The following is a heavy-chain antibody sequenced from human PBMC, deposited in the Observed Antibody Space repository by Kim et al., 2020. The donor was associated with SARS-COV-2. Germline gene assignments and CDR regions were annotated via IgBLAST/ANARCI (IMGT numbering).Heavy chain of an antibody. CDR1: GGSISSSSYY. J-gene: IGHJ4*02. CDR2: IYYSGST. D-gene: IGHD3-22*01. CDR3: ARYYYDSSGYYSRFDY. V-gene: IGHV4-39*01. Sequence: SETLSLTCTVSGGSISSSSYYWGWIRQPPGKGLEWIGSIYYSGSTYYNPSLKSRVTISVDTSKNQFSLKLSSVTAADTAVYYCARYYYDSSGYYSRFDYWGQGTLVTVSS.